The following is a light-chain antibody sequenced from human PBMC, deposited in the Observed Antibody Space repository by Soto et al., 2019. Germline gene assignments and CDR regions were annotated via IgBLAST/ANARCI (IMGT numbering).Light chain of an antibody. Sequence: QAVVTQPPSVSGAPGQRVSISCTGSTSNIGAPYDVHWYQQLPGTAPKLLIYGDNNRPSGVPDRFSGSKSGTSASLAITRLLAEDEADYYCQSYDISLHNYVFGTGTKLTVL. CDR3: QSYDISLHNYV. J-gene: IGLJ1*01. CDR2: GDN. CDR1: TSNIGAPYD. V-gene: IGLV1-40*01.